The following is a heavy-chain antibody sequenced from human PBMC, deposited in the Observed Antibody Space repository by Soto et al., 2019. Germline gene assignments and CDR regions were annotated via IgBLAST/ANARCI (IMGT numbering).Heavy chain of an antibody. CDR2: ISYDSGNI. CDR3: AKGIEAVAASDFDY. J-gene: IGHJ4*02. D-gene: IGHD6-19*01. Sequence: PGGSLRLSWAASGFTFSSYAMHWVRQAPGKGLEWVAVISYDSGNIGYADSVKGRFTISRDNAKNSMYLQMNSLRAEDTALYYCAKGIEAVAASDFDYWGQGTLVTVSS. V-gene: IGHV3-30*04. CDR1: GFTFSSYA.